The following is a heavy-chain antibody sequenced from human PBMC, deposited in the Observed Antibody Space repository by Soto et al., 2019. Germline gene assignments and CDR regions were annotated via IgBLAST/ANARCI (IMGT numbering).Heavy chain of an antibody. CDR2: IHQTGNT. CDR1: GGSISSSQW. Sequence: SETLSLTCAVSGGSISSSQWWNWVRQPPGKGLEWIGEIHQTGNTNYNPSLQSRVTISLDTSKNQFSLKLNSVTAADTAMFYCATQGFYRMGVWGRGTTVNVSS. CDR3: ATQGFYRMGV. J-gene: IGHJ6*02. V-gene: IGHV4-4*02.